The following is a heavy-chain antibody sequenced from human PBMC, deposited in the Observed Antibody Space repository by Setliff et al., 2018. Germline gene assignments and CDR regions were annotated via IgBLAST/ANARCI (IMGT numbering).Heavy chain of an antibody. Sequence: PGGSLRLSCAASGFTFSIYSMNWVRQAPGKGLEWISYTSSGSNSIYYADSVMGRFTISRDNDRNFLYLQMNRLRPEDTAVYYCAKYAYSGYDSHLWFDPWGQGTLVTVSS. CDR2: TSSGSNSI. J-gene: IGHJ5*02. CDR1: GFTFSIYS. CDR3: AKYAYSGYDSHLWFDP. V-gene: IGHV3-48*01. D-gene: IGHD5-12*01.